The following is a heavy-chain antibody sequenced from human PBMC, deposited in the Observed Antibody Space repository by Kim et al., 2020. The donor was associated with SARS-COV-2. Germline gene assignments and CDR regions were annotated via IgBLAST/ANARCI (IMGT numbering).Heavy chain of an antibody. J-gene: IGHJ3*01. CDR2: IWDDGSNK. D-gene: IGHD3-22*01. V-gene: IGHV3-33*01. CDR1: GFTFSSYG. CDR3: ARDFGYSIVGDDAFDL. Sequence: GGSLRLSCAASGFTFSSYGMHWVRQAPGKGLEWVAVIWDDGSNKYYADSVKGRFTISRDNAKNTLYLQMNSLRAEDTAVYYCARDFGYSIVGDDAFDLWGPGTIVTASS.